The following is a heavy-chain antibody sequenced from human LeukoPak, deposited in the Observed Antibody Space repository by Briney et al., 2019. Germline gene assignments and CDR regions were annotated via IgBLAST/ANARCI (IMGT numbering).Heavy chain of an antibody. CDR3: ARAGYTISAFHSDF. V-gene: IGHV4-4*07. D-gene: IGHD5-24*01. Sequence: PSETLSLTCDVSGVSISSYWWSWVRKPAGKGLEWIGRIYTTGRTNYSPSFQSRVTMSIDMFKNHFSLTLRSVTAADTAVYYCARAGYTISAFHSDFWGQGAPVTVSS. J-gene: IGHJ4*02. CDR1: GVSISSYW. CDR2: IYTTGRT.